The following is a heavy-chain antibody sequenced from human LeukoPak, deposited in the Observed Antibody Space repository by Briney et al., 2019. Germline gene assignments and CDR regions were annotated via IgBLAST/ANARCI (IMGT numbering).Heavy chain of an antibody. CDR1: GGSISSYY. CDR2: IYYSGST. CDR3: ASSAGDY. V-gene: IGHV4-59*01. Sequence: PSETLSLTCTVSGGSISSYYWSWIRQPPGKGLEWIGYIYYSGSTNYNPSLKSRVTISVDTSKNQFSLKLSSVTAADTAVYYCASSAGDYWGQGTLVTVSS. J-gene: IGHJ4*02.